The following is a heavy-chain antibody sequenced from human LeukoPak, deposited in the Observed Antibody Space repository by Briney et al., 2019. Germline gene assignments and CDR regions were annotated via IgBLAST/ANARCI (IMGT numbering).Heavy chain of an antibody. Sequence: PSETLSLTCAVYGGSFSGYYWGWIRQPPGKGLEWIGSIYYSGSTYYNPSLKSRVPISVDTSKNQFSLKVSSVTAADTAVYYCARDWSMTTVYYFDYWGQGTLVTVSS. D-gene: IGHD4-11*01. CDR2: IYYSGST. J-gene: IGHJ4*02. CDR1: GGSFSGYY. CDR3: ARDWSMTTVYYFDY. V-gene: IGHV4-59*12.